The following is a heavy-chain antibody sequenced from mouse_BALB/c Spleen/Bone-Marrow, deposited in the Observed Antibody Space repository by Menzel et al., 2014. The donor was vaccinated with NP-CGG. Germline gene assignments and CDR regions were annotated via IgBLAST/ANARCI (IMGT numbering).Heavy chain of an antibody. J-gene: IGHJ3*01. CDR1: GLDFTSYW. CDR2: INPDSNTL. V-gene: IGHV4-1*02. Sequence: EVQLMESGGGLVQPGGSLKLSCAVSGLDFTSYWLSWVRQAPGKGLEWIGDINPDSNTLNYTPSLKDKFIISRDNAKNTLYLQMSKVRYEDTALYWCARLCYYGCFAFWGQGTLVTVSA. CDR3: ARLCYYGCFAF. D-gene: IGHD1-1*01.